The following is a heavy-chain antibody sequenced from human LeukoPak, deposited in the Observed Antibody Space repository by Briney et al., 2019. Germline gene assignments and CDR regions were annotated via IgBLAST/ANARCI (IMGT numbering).Heavy chain of an antibody. D-gene: IGHD4-11*01. Sequence: GGSLRLSCAASGFTFSSYSMNWVRQAPGKGLEWVSSISSSSSYIYYADSVKGRFTISRDNAKNSLYLQMNSLRAEDTAVYYCARGGAVTVTKEVDYWGQGTLVTVSS. CDR1: GFTFSSYS. J-gene: IGHJ4*02. CDR2: ISSSSSYI. CDR3: ARGGAVTVTKEVDY. V-gene: IGHV3-21*01.